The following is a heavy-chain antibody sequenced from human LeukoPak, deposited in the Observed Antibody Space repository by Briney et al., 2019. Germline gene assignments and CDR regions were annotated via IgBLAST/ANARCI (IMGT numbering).Heavy chain of an antibody. CDR2: MNPNSGNT. CDR1: GYTFTSYD. CDR3: ARGREQLSTRGHYYYYYMDV. D-gene: IGHD6-6*01. Sequence: GASVKVSCKASGYTFTSYDINWVRQATGQGLEWMGWMNPNSGNTGYAQKFQGRVTMTRNTSISTAYMELSSLRSEDTAVYYCARGREQLSTRGHYYYYYMDVWGKGTTVTVSS. J-gene: IGHJ6*03. V-gene: IGHV1-8*01.